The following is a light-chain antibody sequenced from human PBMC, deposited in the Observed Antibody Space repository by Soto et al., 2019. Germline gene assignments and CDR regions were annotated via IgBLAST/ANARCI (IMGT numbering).Light chain of an antibody. CDR2: AAS. V-gene: IGKV1-9*01. J-gene: IGKJ3*01. CDR1: QSISSH. Sequence: DIQLTQSPSFLSASVGDRVTITCRASQSISSHLAWYQQKPGKAPKLLIYAASTLQSGVPSRFSGSGSGTEFTLTISSLQPEDFATYYCQQLNSYPPFTFGHGTKVDIK. CDR3: QQLNSYPPFT.